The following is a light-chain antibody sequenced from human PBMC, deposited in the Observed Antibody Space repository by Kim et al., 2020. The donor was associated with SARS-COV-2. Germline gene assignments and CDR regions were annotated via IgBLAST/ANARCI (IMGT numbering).Light chain of an antibody. V-gene: IGLV3-19*01. CDR2: GNN. J-gene: IGLJ2*01. Sequence: ALRQTVRIPCQGDSLSSYFATWYPQKPGQTPIVVIYGNNNRPSGIPDRFSGSSSGNTASLTITGTQAGYEADYYCNSRDSNDNVVFGGGTQLTVL. CDR1: SLSSYF. CDR3: NSRDSNDNVV.